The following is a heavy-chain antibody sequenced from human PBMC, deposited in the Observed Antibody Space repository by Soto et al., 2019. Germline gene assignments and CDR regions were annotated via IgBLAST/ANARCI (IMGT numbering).Heavy chain of an antibody. CDR3: ASNKPYSGSYPYYFDY. CDR1: GYTFTSYA. D-gene: IGHD1-26*01. CDR2: INAGNGNT. Sequence: QVQLVQSGAEVKKPGASVKVSCKASGYTFTSYAMHWVRQAPGQRLEWMGWINAGNGNTKYSQKFQGRVTITRDTAASTAYMELSSLRSEDTAVYYCASNKPYSGSYPYYFDYWGQGPLVTVSS. V-gene: IGHV1-3*01. J-gene: IGHJ4*02.